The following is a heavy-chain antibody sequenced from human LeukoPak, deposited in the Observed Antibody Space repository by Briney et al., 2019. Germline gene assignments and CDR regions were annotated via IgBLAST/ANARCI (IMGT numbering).Heavy chain of an antibody. CDR3: ARGLVGLDY. CDR2: INHSGST. J-gene: IGHJ4*02. D-gene: IGHD2-21*01. Sequence: SETLSLTCAVYGGSFSGYYWSWIRQPPGKGLEWIGEINHSGSTNYNPSLKSRVTISVDTSKNQFSLKLSSVTAADTAVCYCARGLVGLDYWGQGTLVTVSS. V-gene: IGHV4-34*01. CDR1: GGSFSGYY.